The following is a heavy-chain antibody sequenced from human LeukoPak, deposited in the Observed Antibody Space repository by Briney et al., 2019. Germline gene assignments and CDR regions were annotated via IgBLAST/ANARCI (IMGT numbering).Heavy chain of an antibody. Sequence: PGGSLRLSCVVSGFTFSNAWMSWVRQAPGKGLEWVGRIKSETDGGTTDYAAPVKGRFIISRDDAKNTLYLQISRLKTEDTAVYYCNTVGRGYYGMDVWGQGTTVTVSS. CDR1: GFTFSNAW. CDR3: NTVGRGYYGMDV. J-gene: IGHJ6*02. V-gene: IGHV3-15*01. D-gene: IGHD3-10*01. CDR2: IKSETDGGTT.